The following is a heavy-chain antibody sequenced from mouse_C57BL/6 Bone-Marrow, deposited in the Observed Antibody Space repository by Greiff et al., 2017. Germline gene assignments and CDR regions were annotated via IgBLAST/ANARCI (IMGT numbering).Heavy chain of an antibody. D-gene: IGHD4-1*01. J-gene: IGHJ2*01. Sequence: VQLQQPGAELVKPGASVKLSCKASGYTFTSYWMHWVKQRPGQGLEWIGMINPNSGSTNYNEKFKSKATLTVDKSSSTAYMQLSSLTSEDSAVYYCARRDWDYFDYWGQGTTLTVSS. CDR3: ARRDWDYFDY. V-gene: IGHV1-64*01. CDR1: GYTFTSYW. CDR2: INPNSGST.